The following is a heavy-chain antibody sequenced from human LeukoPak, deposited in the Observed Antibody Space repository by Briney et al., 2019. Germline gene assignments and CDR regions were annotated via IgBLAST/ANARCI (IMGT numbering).Heavy chain of an antibody. D-gene: IGHD5-18*01. CDR1: GVSISSFY. CDR3: ARDFPGYSSSHGFDF. Sequence: SETLSLTCTVSGVSISSFYWSWIRQPPGKGLERIGCIYYSGSTNYNPSLRSRVTMSVDTSKNQFSLKLSSVTAADTAVYYCARDFPGYSSSHGFDFWGQGTMVTVSS. J-gene: IGHJ3*01. V-gene: IGHV4-59*01. CDR2: IYYSGST.